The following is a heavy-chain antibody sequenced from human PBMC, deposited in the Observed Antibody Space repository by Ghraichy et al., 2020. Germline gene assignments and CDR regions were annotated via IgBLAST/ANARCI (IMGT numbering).Heavy chain of an antibody. J-gene: IGHJ4*02. CDR1: GFTLSTYW. Sequence: GSLRLSCAASGFTLSTYWMTWVRQAPGKGLEWVANIKKDGSEKYYVDSVKGRFTISRDNAKNSLHLQMNSLRAEDTAVYYCARIFYCESSAYRYFDLWGQGTLVTVSS. D-gene: IGHD3-22*01. CDR2: IKKDGSEK. CDR3: ARIFYCESSAYRYFDL. V-gene: IGHV3-7*03.